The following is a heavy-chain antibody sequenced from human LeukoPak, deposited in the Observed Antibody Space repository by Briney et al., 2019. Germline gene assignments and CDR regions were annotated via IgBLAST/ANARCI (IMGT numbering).Heavy chain of an antibody. Sequence: GESLRISCKGSGYTFTSYCISWVRQAPGQGLEWMGIINPSGGSTSYAQKFQGRVTMTRDTSTSTVYMELSSLRSEDTAVYYCAREDSSGWYVFDYWGQGTLVTVSS. J-gene: IGHJ4*02. CDR3: AREDSSGWYVFDY. CDR1: GYTFTSYC. D-gene: IGHD6-19*01. CDR2: INPSGGST. V-gene: IGHV1-46*01.